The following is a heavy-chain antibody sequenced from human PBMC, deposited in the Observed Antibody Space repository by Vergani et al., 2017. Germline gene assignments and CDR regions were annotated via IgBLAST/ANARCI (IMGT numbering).Heavy chain of an antibody. Sequence: EVQLVESGGGLVQPGGSLRLSCAASGFTFSSYAMSWVRQAPGKGLEWVSTISGSGSTYYADSVKGRFTISRDTSKNTLYLQMNSLRAEDTAVYHCARGTGRCSGGICELFDYWGQGALVTVSS. CDR2: ISGSGST. CDR1: GFTFSSYA. V-gene: IGHV3-23*04. CDR3: ARGTGRCSGGICELFDY. D-gene: IGHD2-15*01. J-gene: IGHJ4*02.